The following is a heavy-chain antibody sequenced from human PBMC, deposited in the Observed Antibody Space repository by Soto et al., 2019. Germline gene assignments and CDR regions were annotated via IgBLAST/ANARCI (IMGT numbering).Heavy chain of an antibody. CDR2: IYYSGRT. V-gene: IGHV4-59*01. Sequence: QVQLQESGPGLVKPSETLSLTCTVSGGSISSYFWTWIRQPPGKGLEWIGYIYYSGRTNYNPSLKSRVTISVDTSKNHFSLKLSSVTAADTAVYYCARAGDGYRNWGQGTLVTVSS. D-gene: IGHD5-12*01. CDR3: ARAGDGYRN. J-gene: IGHJ4*02. CDR1: GGSISSYF.